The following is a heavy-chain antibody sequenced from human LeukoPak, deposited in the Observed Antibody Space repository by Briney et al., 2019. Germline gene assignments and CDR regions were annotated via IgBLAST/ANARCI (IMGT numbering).Heavy chain of an antibody. CDR1: GGTFSSYA. CDR3: ARDTDNWNDGNWFDP. J-gene: IGHJ5*02. CDR2: IIPIFGTA. Sequence: SVKVSCKASGGTFSSYAIIWVRQAPGQGLEWMGGIIPIFGTANYAQKFQGRVTITADESTSTAYMELSSLRSEDTAVYYCARDTDNWNDGNWFDPWGQGTLVTVSS. V-gene: IGHV1-69*01. D-gene: IGHD1-1*01.